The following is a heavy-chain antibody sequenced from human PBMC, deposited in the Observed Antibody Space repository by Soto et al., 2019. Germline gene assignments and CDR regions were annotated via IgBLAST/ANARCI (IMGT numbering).Heavy chain of an antibody. D-gene: IGHD3-22*01. CDR1: GYTFTSHG. CDR2: ISAYNGNT. CDR3: ARDPGYYASSGDYSGLPDY. V-gene: IGHV1-18*01. J-gene: IGHJ4*02. Sequence: QVQLVQSGAAVKKPGASVKVSCKASGYTFTSHGISWVRQALGQGLEWMGWISAYNGNTNYAQKLQGRVPMTTDTAKGTAYMELMSMRSDDTAVYYCARDPGYYASSGDYSGLPDYWGQGTLVTVSS.